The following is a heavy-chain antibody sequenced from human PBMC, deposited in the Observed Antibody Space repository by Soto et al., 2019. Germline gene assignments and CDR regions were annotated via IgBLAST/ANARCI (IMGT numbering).Heavy chain of an antibody. CDR1: GDSVSSASYY. CDR3: ARGRYSSGWFDF. V-gene: IGHV4-61*01. Sequence: PSETLSLTCTVSGDSVSSASYYWDWIRQPPGQGLEWIGYISYSGSTDYNPTLKSRVTISVDTSKNQFSLKLSSATAADTAVYYCARGRYSSGWFDFWGQGTRVTAPQ. D-gene: IGHD6-19*01. CDR2: ISYSGST. J-gene: IGHJ4*02.